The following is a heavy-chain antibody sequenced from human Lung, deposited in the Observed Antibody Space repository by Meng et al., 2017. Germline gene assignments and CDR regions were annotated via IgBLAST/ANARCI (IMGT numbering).Heavy chain of an antibody. J-gene: IGHJ4*02. CDR2: IYWDDEK. Sequence: QITLKESGPALVKPTQTLTLTCTLSGSSLSTSGVAVGWIRQPPGKALEWLALIYWDDEKRYSPSLKSRLTITKDTSKNHVVLTMTNMDPVDTATYYCAHSWGSGYYFGPQDYWGQGTLVTVSS. V-gene: IGHV2-5*02. CDR1: GSSLSTSGVA. D-gene: IGHD3-22*01. CDR3: AHSWGSGYYFGPQDY.